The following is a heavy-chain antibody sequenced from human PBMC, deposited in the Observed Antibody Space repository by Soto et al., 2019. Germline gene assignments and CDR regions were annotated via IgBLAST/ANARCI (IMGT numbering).Heavy chain of an antibody. CDR2: IYHSGSA. V-gene: IGHV4-30-2*01. CDR3: AREDSSGYLWFDT. J-gene: IGHJ5*02. D-gene: IGHD3-22*01. Sequence: TRSLTGAVSGCAISSAGYSLSWIRQPPGKGLEWIGYIYHSGSAYYNPSLKSRVTISVDRSKNQFSLKMSSVTAADTAVYYCAREDSSGYLWFDTWGQGTLVTVSS. CDR1: GCAISSAGYS.